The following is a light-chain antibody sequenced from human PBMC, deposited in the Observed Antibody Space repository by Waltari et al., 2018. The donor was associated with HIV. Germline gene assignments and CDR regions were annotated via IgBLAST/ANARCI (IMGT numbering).Light chain of an antibody. CDR3: QQSFRSPLT. V-gene: IGKV3-20*01. Sequence: EIVLTQSPGTLSLSPGERAALSCRASQSVSSNYLAWFQQIPGQAPRLLIYGASSRATGIPDRFSGSGSGTDFTLTISRLEPADFASYFCQQSFRSPLTFGPGTKVDI. J-gene: IGKJ3*01. CDR2: GAS. CDR1: QSVSSNY.